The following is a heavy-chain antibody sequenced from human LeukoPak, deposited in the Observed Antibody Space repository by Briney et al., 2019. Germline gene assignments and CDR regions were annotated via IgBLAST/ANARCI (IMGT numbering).Heavy chain of an antibody. J-gene: IGHJ6*02. CDR1: GGSFSGYY. Sequence: SETLSLTCAVYGGSFSGYYWSWIRQPPGKGLEWIGEINHSGSTNYNPSLKGRVTISVDKSKNQFSLKLSSVTAADTAVYYCASGGYYYYGMDVWGQGTTVTVSS. CDR2: INHSGST. V-gene: IGHV4-34*01. CDR3: ASGGYYYYGMDV.